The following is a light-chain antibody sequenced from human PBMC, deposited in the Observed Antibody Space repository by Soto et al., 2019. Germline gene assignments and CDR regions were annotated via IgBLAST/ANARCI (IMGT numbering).Light chain of an antibody. V-gene: IGKV3-20*01. CDR1: QSVRSSY. Sequence: EIVLTQSPGTLSLSPGERATFSCRASQSVRSSYLAWYQQKPGQAPRLLIYGASTRATGIPDRFSGSGSGTDFTLTISRLEPEDFAVYFCQQYGSSPRSFGQGTKVEI. J-gene: IGKJ1*01. CDR2: GAS. CDR3: QQYGSSPRS.